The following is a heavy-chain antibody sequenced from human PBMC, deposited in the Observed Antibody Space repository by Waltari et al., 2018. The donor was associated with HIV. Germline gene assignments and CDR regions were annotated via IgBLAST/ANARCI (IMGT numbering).Heavy chain of an antibody. CDR1: GGSISRGDYY. CDR2: IYYSGST. CDR3: AKLVVVVAATGSWWFDP. V-gene: IGHV4-30-4*08. Sequence: QVQLQESGPGLVKPSQTLSLTCTVPGGSISRGDYYWSWIRQPPGKGLEWIGYIYYSGSTYYNPSLKSRVTISVDRSKNQFSLKLSSVTAADTAVYYCAKLVVVVAATGSWWFDPWGQGTLVTVSS. J-gene: IGHJ5*02. D-gene: IGHD2-15*01.